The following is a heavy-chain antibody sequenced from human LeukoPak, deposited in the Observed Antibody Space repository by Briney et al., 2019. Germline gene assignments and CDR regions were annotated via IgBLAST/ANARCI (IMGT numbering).Heavy chain of an antibody. V-gene: IGHV3-7*01. D-gene: IGHD6-13*01. CDR3: VRDILGGSTWYDGVDY. Sequence: GGSLRLSCAASGFSFSRYWMSWVRQAPGKGLEWVANIEQFRNEKYYRDSVKGRFTISRDNAKNSLYLQMNSLRAEDTAVYYCVRDILGGSTWYDGVDYWGQGTLVTVSS. CDR1: GFSFSRYW. J-gene: IGHJ4*02. CDR2: IEQFRNEK.